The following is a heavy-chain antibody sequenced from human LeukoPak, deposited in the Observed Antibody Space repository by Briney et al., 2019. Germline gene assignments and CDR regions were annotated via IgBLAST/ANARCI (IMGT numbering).Heavy chain of an antibody. V-gene: IGHV4-4*02. CDR1: GASIASHSW. CDR2: VFHTGRT. CDR3: ARDPDKNGLNFDS. Sequence: SETLSLTCAVSGASIASHSWWSWVRQTPGKGLEWIGEVFHTGRTNYDPSFKSRVIISLDKSNSQFALKLSSVTAADTAVYYCARDPDKNGLNFDSWGQGTLVIVSS. J-gene: IGHJ4*02. D-gene: IGHD2-8*01.